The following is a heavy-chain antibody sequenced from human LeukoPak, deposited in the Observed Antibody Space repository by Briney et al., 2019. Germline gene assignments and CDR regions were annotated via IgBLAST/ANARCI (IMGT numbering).Heavy chain of an antibody. V-gene: IGHV4-59*01. J-gene: IGHJ5*02. Sequence: SETLSPTCSVSGGSINNYYWSWIRQPPGQGLEWIGSVYYSGSTNYNPSLKSRATISVDTSTNQFSLKLKSVTAADTAVYYCAKHLSNTFYDRIWFDPWGQGTLVTVSS. CDR2: VYYSGST. D-gene: IGHD3-22*01. CDR3: AKHLSNTFYDRIWFDP. CDR1: GGSINNYY.